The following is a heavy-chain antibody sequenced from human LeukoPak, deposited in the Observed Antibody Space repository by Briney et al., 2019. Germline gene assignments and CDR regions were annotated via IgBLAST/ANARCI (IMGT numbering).Heavy chain of an antibody. D-gene: IGHD2-2*01. CDR3: ARGYCSTTSCYPWA. Sequence: SQTLSLTCTVSGGSISSGGHYWSWIRQHPGKGLEWIGYIYYSGSTYYNPSLKSRVTISVDTSKNHFSLKLSSVTAADTAVYYCARGYCSTTSCYPWAWGQGTLATVSS. V-gene: IGHV4-31*03. CDR2: IYYSGST. J-gene: IGHJ5*02. CDR1: GGSISSGGHY.